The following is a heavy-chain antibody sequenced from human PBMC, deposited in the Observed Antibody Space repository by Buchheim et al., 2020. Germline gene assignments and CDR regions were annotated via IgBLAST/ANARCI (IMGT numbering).Heavy chain of an antibody. CDR1: GFTFSSYS. J-gene: IGHJ4*02. CDR2: ISSSSSTI. V-gene: IGHV3-48*01. D-gene: IGHD1-26*01. Sequence: EVQLVESGGGLVQPGGSLRLSCAASGFTFSSYSMNWVRQAPGKGLEWVSYISSSSSTIYYADSVKGRFTISSANAKNSLYLQMNSLRAEDTAVYYCARVGSHGSFLYWGQGTL. CDR3: ARVGSHGSFLY.